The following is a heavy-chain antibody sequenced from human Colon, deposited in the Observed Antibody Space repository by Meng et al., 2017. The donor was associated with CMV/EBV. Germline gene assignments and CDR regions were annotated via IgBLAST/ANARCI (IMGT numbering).Heavy chain of an antibody. CDR1: GGSISSYY. CDR3: ARAYSSSYRVDS. CDR2: IYYNGIT. V-gene: IGHV4-59*01. D-gene: IGHD6-6*01. Sequence: SETLSLTCTVSGGSISSYYWSWIRQPPGKGPEWIGYIYYNGITNYNPSLKSRVTMSVDPSKNQFSVKLTFVTAADTAIYYCARAYSSSYRVDSWGQGTLVTVSS. J-gene: IGHJ4*02.